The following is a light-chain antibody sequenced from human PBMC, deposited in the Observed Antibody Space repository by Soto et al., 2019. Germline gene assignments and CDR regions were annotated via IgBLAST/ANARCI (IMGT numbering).Light chain of an antibody. CDR3: QQYNSYSGYT. Sequence: DIPMTQSPSTLSASVGDRVTITCRASQSISSWLAWYQQKPGKAPKLLIYKASSLESGVPSRFSGSGSGTEFTLTISSLQPYDFATYYCQQYNSYSGYTFGQGTKLEIK. J-gene: IGKJ2*01. CDR2: KAS. V-gene: IGKV1-5*03. CDR1: QSISSW.